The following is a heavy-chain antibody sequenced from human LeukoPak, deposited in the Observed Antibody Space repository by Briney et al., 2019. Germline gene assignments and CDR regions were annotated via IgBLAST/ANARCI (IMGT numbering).Heavy chain of an antibody. D-gene: IGHD2-2*01. CDR3: ARDAESVYCSSTSRPSGFDY. CDR2: IIPILGIA. V-gene: IGHV1-69*04. Sequence: ASVKVSCKASGGTFSSYAISWVRQAPGQGLEWMGRIIPILGIANYAQKLQGRVTITADESTSTAYMELSSLRSEDTAVHYCARDAESVYCSSTSRPSGFDYWGQGTLVTVSS. J-gene: IGHJ4*02. CDR1: GGTFSSYA.